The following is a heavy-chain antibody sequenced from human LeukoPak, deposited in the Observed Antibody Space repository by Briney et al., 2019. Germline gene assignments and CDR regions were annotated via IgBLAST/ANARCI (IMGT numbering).Heavy chain of an antibody. J-gene: IGHJ4*02. CDR1: GFTFSNYA. V-gene: IGHV3-23*01. D-gene: IGHD1-1*01. CDR2: ISGSGGNT. Sequence: GGSLRLSCAASGFTFSNYAMSWVRQAPGKGLEWVSGISGSGGNTYYADSVKGRFTISRDNSKNTLYLQMNSLRAEDTAVYYCARDTGSSRDYWGQGTLVTVSS. CDR3: ARDTGSSRDY.